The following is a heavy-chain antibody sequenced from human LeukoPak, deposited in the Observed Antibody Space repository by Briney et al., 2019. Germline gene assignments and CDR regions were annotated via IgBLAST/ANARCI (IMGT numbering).Heavy chain of an antibody. CDR1: GGSISSGGYS. V-gene: IGHV4-30-2*01. CDR3: ARVTPYCSGGSCYSWYFDY. J-gene: IGHJ4*02. D-gene: IGHD2-15*01. Sequence: SETLSPTCAVSGGSISSGGYSWSWIRQPPGKGLEWIGYIYHSGSTYYNPSLKSRVTISVDRSKNQFSLKLSSVTAADTAVYYCARVTPYCSGGSCYSWYFDYWGQGTLVTVSS. CDR2: IYHSGST.